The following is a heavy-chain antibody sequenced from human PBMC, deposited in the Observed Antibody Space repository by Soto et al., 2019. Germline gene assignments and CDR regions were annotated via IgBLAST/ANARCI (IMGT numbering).Heavy chain of an antibody. V-gene: IGHV4-31*03. Sequence: SETLSLTCTVSGGSISSGGYYWSWIRQHPGKGLEWIGYIYYSGSTYYNPSLKSRVTISVDTSKNQFSLKLSSVTAADTAVYYCARGLDYIHWLDPWGQGTLVTVYS. CDR2: IYYSGST. J-gene: IGHJ5*02. D-gene: IGHD3-16*01. CDR3: ARGLDYIHWLDP. CDR1: GGSISSGGYY.